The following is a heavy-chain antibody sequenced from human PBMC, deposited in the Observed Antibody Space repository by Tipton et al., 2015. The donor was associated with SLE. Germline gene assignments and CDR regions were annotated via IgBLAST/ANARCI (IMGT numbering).Heavy chain of an antibody. J-gene: IGHJ4*02. CDR2: MDSDGSNI. D-gene: IGHD3-16*01. CDR1: GFRFNNYG. CDR3: ARVSGLGNYAHADS. V-gene: IGHV3-74*01. Sequence: SLRLSCAASGFRFNNYGMHWVRQAPGKGLEWVSRMDSDGSNIGYADSVKGRFTISRDNAKNSLYLQMNSLRVEDTAVYYCARVSGLGNYAHADSWGQGTLITVSP.